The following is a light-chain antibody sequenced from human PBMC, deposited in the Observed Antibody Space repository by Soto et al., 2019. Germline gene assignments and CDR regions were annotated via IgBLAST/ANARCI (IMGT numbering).Light chain of an antibody. CDR3: EEYNSYPWT. J-gene: IGKJ1*01. Sequence: DIQMTQSPSTASASVGETVTITCRASQSINSWLAWYQQKPGKAHDLLIYDASRLAGGVPSRFSGSESGTEFTLTIGSLEPDDFATYYCEEYNSYPWTVGDGNKVAIK. V-gene: IGKV1-5*01. CDR2: DAS. CDR1: QSINSW.